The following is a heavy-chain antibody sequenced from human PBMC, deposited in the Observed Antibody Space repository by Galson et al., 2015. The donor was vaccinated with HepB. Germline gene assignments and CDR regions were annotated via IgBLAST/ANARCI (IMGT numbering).Heavy chain of an antibody. V-gene: IGHV7-4-1*02. D-gene: IGHD2-2*01. CDR2: INTNTGNP. J-gene: IGHJ3*02. CDR3: ARGHIRYCSSTSCQSAFDI. Sequence: SVKVSCKASGYTFTSYAMNWVRQAPGQGLEWMGWINTNTGNPTYAQGFTGRFVFSLDTSVSTAYLQISSLKAEDTAVYYCARGHIRYCSSTSCQSAFDIWGQGTMGTVSS. CDR1: GYTFTSYA.